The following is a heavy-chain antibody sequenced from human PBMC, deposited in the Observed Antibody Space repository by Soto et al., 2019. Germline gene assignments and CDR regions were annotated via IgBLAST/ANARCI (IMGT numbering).Heavy chain of an antibody. CDR2: VFVSGTT. Sequence: ESTALACTVYGGSIDIGSDYWDWIRQKPGKGLEWIGYVFVSGTTHNNPLLKSRVTLSLDQSKNQFSLKVHSVSAADTVADFFSVNVIEPPNYFHVWCQGNLVTVSS. J-gene: IGHJ4*02. CDR3: SVNVIEPPNYFHV. V-gene: IGHV4-61*05. CDR1: GGSIDIGSDY.